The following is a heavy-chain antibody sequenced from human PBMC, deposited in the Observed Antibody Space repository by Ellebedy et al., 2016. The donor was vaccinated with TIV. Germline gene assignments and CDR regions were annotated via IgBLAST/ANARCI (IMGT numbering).Heavy chain of an antibody. V-gene: IGHV1-2*04. J-gene: IGHJ5*02. CDR1: GYTFTGYY. Sequence: ASVKVSCKASGYTFTGYYMHWVRQAPGQGLEWMGWINPNSGGTNYAQKFQGWVTMTRDTSISTAYMELSRLRSDDTAVYYCARGGNTAMVIEGFDPWGQGTLVTVSS. D-gene: IGHD5-18*01. CDR3: ARGGNTAMVIEGFDP. CDR2: INPNSGGT.